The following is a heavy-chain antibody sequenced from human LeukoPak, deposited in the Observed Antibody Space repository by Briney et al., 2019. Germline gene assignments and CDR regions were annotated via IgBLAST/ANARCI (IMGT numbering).Heavy chain of an antibody. Sequence: GASVKVSCKASGGTFSSYAISWVRQAPGQGLEWMGRIIPILGIANYAQKFQGRVTITADKSTSTAYMELSSLRSEDTAVYYCASLPDPTGRAPFDYWGQGTLVTVSS. CDR2: IIPILGIA. CDR1: GGTFSSYA. J-gene: IGHJ4*02. D-gene: IGHD3-10*01. CDR3: ASLPDPTGRAPFDY. V-gene: IGHV1-69*04.